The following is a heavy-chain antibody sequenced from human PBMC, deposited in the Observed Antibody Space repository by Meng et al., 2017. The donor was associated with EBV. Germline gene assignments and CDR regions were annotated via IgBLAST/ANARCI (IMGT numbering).Heavy chain of an antibody. V-gene: IGHV1-69*01. CDR3: ASESGRGFTPDF. D-gene: IGHD3-10*01. CDR2: LIPMSGAP. Sequence: QVQVEQSGAEVKRPGSSVKISCKTSGGPFRSDAVSWVRQGPGQGLEWLGGLIPMSGAPHYAQKFQDRVTITADEYTRTHHMELSSLRSDDTAMYYCASESGRGFTPDFWGQGTLVTVSS. J-gene: IGHJ4*02. CDR1: GGPFRSDA.